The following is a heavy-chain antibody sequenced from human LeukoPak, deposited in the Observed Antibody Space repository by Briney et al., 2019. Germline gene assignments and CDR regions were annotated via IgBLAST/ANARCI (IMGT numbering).Heavy chain of an antibody. CDR3: AKDDAWGRYKD. D-gene: IGHD3-16*01. CDR1: GFTFSSYS. CDR2: ISRSSSYI. Sequence: GGSLRLSCAASGFTFSSYSMNWVRQAPGKGLEWVSSISRSSSYIYYADSVKGRFTISRDNAKNSLYLQMNSLRAEDTAVYYCAKDDAWGRYKDWGQGTLVTVSS. V-gene: IGHV3-21*04. J-gene: IGHJ1*01.